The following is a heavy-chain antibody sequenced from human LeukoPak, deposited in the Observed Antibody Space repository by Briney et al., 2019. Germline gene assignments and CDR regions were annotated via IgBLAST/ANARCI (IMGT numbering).Heavy chain of an antibody. CDR1: DFSISSGYY. D-gene: IGHD3-10*01. CDR2: IFHSGST. Sequence: SETLSLTCAVSDFSISSGYYWGWIRRPPGKGLEWIGSIFHSGSTNYNPSLKSRVTISVDTSKNQFSLKLSSVTAADTAVYYCARVRITMVRGVIIRPPPGYFDYWGQGTLVTVSS. J-gene: IGHJ4*02. CDR3: ARVRITMVRGVIIRPPPGYFDY. V-gene: IGHV4-38-2*01.